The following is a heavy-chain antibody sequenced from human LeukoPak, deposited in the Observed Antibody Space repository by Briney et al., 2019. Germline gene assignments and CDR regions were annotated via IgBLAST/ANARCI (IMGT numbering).Heavy chain of an antibody. J-gene: IGHJ3*02. CDR3: ARVIEYSYDHSSYAFDI. CDR1: GGSLSGYY. V-gene: IGHV4-59*01. Sequence: PSETLSLTCAVYGGSLSGYYWSWIRQPPGKGLEWIGYIYYSGSTNYNPSLKSRVTISVDTSKNQFSLKLSSVTAADTAVYYCARVIEYSYDHSSYAFDIWGQGTMVTVSS. D-gene: IGHD5-18*01. CDR2: IYYSGST.